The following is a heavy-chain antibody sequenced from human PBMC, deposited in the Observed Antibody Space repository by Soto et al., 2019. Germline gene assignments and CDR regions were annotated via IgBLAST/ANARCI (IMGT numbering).Heavy chain of an antibody. J-gene: IGHJ3*02. D-gene: IGHD2-2*01. CDR2: IWYDGSNK. V-gene: IGHV3-33*01. CDR1: GFIFSSYG. Sequence: QVQLVESGGGVVQPGRSLRLSCAASGFIFSSYGMHWVRQAPGKGLEWVAVIWYDGSNKYYADSVKGRFTISRDNSKNTLYLQMNSLRAEDTAVYYCATKVVPAANGYAFDIWGQGTMVTVSS. CDR3: ATKVVPAANGYAFDI.